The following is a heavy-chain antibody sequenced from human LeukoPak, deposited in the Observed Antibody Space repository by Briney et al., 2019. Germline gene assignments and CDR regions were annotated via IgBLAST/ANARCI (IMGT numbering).Heavy chain of an antibody. J-gene: IGHJ4*02. V-gene: IGHV1-69*01. D-gene: IGHD3-10*01. CDR2: IIPIFGTA. Sequence: GASVKVSFKASGGTFSSYAISWVRQAPGQGLEWMGGIIPIFGTANYAQKFQGRVTITADESTSTAYMELSSLRSEDTAVYYCARSHYYGSGMSSDYWGQGTLVTVSS. CDR1: GGTFSSYA. CDR3: ARSHYYGSGMSSDY.